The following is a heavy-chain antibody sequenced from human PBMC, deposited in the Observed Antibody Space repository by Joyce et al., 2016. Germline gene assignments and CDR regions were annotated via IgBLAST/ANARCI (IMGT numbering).Heavy chain of an antibody. CDR2: IYHTGRT. D-gene: IGHD5/OR15-5a*01. CDR1: GDSINNDAYF. CDR3: ARAAAGHFSQSNGHQTYYAEYVHD. Sequence: QVQLQESGPGLLKPSQTLSLTCGVSGDSINNDAYFWVWIRQSPGKGLEWLASIYHTGRTYYNPSLWSRLTIAIDTSKKRFSLRLTSVTAADTAVYFCARAAAGHFSQSNGHQTYYAEYVHDWGRGALVTVSS. J-gene: IGHJ1*01. V-gene: IGHV4-31*11.